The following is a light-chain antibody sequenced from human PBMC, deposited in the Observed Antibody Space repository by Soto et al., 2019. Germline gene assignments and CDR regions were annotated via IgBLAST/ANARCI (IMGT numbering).Light chain of an antibody. J-gene: IGKJ5*01. V-gene: IGKV3-11*01. CDR2: DAS. Sequence: EIVLTQSPATVSLSPGERATLSCRARQNIVNYLAWYQQKPGQAPRLLIYDASNRATGIPARFSGSGSETDFTLTISSLEPEDFGVYYCQQRSNWITFGQGTRLEIK. CDR1: QNIVNY. CDR3: QQRSNWIT.